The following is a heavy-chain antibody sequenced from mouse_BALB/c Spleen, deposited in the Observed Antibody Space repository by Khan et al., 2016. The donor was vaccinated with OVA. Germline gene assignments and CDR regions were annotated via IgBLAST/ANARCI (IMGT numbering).Heavy chain of an antibody. J-gene: IGHJ4*01. Sequence: EVQLQESGPGLVKPSQSLSLTCTVTGYSITSDYAWNWIRQFPGNKLEWMGYISSTGGTSYNPSLNSRISITRDTSKNQFFLQLKSVTAEDTATYYCARSLYYSYGYALDCWGRGTLVTVSS. CDR1: GYSITSDYA. V-gene: IGHV3-2*02. CDR2: ISSTGGT. D-gene: IGHD2-14*01. CDR3: ARSLYYSYGYALDC.